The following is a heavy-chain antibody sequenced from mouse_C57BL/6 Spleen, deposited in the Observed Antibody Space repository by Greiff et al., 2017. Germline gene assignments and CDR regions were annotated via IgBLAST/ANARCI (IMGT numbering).Heavy chain of an antibody. D-gene: IGHD3-2*02. V-gene: IGHV1-39*01. CDR3: AKTAQATFAY. CDR2: INPNYGTT. Sequence: EVQVVESGPELVKPGASVKISCTASGYSFTDYNMNWVQQSTGKRLEWIGVINPNYGTTRYNQKFKGKAPLTVDQSSSPAYLQLNRLTSEDSAVYYGAKTAQATFAYWGKGTLVTVAA. CDR1: GYSFTDYN. J-gene: IGHJ3*01.